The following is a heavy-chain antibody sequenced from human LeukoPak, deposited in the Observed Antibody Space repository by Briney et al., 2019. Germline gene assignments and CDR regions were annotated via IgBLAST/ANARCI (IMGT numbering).Heavy chain of an antibody. CDR2: INPNSGGT. CDR3: ARAGPGYDTLTGYYTTKVYYYMDV. CDR1: GYTFTGYY. Sequence: GASVKVSCKASGYTFTGYYMHWVRQAPGQGLEWMGWINPNSGGTNYAQKFQGRVTMTRDTSTSTVYMELSSLRSEDTAVYYCARAGPGYDTLTGYYTTKVYYYMDVWGKGTTVTVSS. V-gene: IGHV1-2*02. D-gene: IGHD3-9*01. J-gene: IGHJ6*03.